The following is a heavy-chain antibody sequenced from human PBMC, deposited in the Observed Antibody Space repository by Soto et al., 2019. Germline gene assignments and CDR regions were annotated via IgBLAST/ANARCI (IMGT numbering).Heavy chain of an antibody. V-gene: IGHV5-10-1*01. J-gene: IGHJ6*02. CDR2: IDPSDSYT. CDR1: GYSFTSYW. D-gene: IGHD5-18*01. CDR3: ARHRTAMENAYYYYYGMDV. Sequence: GESLKISCKGSGYSFTSYWISWVRQMPGKGLEWMGRIDPSDSYTNYSPSFQGHVTISADKSISTAYLQWSSLKASDTAMYYCARHRTAMENAYYYYYGMDVWGQGNKVTVSS.